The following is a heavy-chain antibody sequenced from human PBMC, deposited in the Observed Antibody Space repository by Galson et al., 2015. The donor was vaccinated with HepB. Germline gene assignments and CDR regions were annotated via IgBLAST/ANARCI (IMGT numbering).Heavy chain of an antibody. CDR2: ISSSSSYI. D-gene: IGHD6-19*01. CDR3: ARDQEQWLVRVLYYYYGMDV. V-gene: IGHV3-21*01. Sequence: SLRLSCAASGFTFSSYSMNWVRQAPGKGLEWVSSISSSSSYIYYADSVKGRFTISRDNAKNSLYLQMNSLRAEDTAVYYCARDQEQWLVRVLYYYYGMDVWGQGTTVTVSS. J-gene: IGHJ6*02. CDR1: GFTFSSYS.